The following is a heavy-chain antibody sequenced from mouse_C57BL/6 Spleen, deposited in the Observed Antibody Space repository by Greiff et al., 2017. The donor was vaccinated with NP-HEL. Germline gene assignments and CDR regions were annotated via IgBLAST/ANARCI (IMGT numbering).Heavy chain of an antibody. CDR2: IRNKANNHAT. J-gene: IGHJ1*03. CDR1: GFTFSDAW. CDR3: TRGGRYWYFDV. V-gene: IGHV6-6*01. Sequence: EVQLQESGGGLVQPGGSMKLSCAASGFTFSDAWMDWVRQSPEKGLEWVAEIRNKANNHATYYAESVKGRFTISRDDSKSSVYLQMNSLRAEDTGIYYCTRGGRYWYFDVWGTGTTVTVSS.